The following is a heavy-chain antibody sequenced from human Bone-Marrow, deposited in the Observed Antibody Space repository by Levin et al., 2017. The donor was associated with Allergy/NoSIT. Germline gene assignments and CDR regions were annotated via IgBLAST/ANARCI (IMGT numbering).Heavy chain of an antibody. CDR2: ISTSGRTV. CDR1: GFTFSSHD. V-gene: IGHV3-48*02. J-gene: IGHJ6*02. Sequence: GESLKISCAASGFTFSSHDMNWVRQAPGKGLEWVSYISTSGRTVYYADSVKGRFTISRDNVKNSLSLQMNSLRDEDTAVYYCARERTMTTVTQYYDSYGMDVWGQGTTVTVSS. D-gene: IGHD4-17*01. CDR3: ARERTMTTVTQYYDSYGMDV.